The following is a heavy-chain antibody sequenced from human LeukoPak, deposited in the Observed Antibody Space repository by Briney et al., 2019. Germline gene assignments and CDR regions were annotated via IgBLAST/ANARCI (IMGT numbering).Heavy chain of an antibody. CDR3: ARDWTTRPWGFWDY. J-gene: IGHJ4*02. V-gene: IGHV3-23*01. Sequence: GGSLRLSCAASGFTFSSYAMSWVRQAPGKGLEWVSAISGSGGSTYYADSVKGRFTISRDNSKNTLYLQMNSLRAEDTAVYYCARDWTTRPWGFWDYWGQGTLVTVSS. D-gene: IGHD3-3*01. CDR2: ISGSGGST. CDR1: GFTFSSYA.